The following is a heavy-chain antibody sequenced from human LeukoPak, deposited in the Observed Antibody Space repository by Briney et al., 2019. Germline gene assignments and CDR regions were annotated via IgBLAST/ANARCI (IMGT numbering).Heavy chain of an antibody. CDR3: ARAEGIAAAGTDFDY. Sequence: GGSLRLSCAASGFTFSSYAMHWVRQAPGKGLEWVAVISYDGSNKYYADFVKGRFTISRDNSKNTLYLQMNSLRAEDTAVYYCARAEGIAAAGTDFDYWGQGTLVTVSS. V-gene: IGHV3-30*04. CDR2: ISYDGSNK. D-gene: IGHD6-13*01. J-gene: IGHJ4*02. CDR1: GFTFSSYA.